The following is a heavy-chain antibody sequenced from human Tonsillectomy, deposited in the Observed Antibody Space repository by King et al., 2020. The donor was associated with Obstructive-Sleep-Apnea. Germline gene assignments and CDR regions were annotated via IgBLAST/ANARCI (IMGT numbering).Heavy chain of an antibody. CDR3: ARGGGSSGYYLDY. CDR1: GGSFSGYY. D-gene: IGHD3-22*01. J-gene: IGHJ4*02. CDR2: INHSGST. V-gene: IGHV4-34*01. Sequence: VQLQQWGAGLLKPSETLSLTCAVYGGSFSGYYWSWIRQPPGKGLEWIGEINHSGSTNYNSSLKRRVTISVDTSKTQFSLKLSSVTAADTAVYYCARGGGSSGYYLDYWGQGTLVTVSS.